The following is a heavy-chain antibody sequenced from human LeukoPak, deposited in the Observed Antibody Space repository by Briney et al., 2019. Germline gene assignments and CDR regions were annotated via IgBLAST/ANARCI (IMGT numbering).Heavy chain of an antibody. D-gene: IGHD4/OR15-4a*01. Sequence: PGGSLRLSCAASGFIFSDYGMHWVRQAPGKGLEWVAAISYDGPNKYYADSVKGRFTISRDNSKNTQYLQMNSLRAEDTAVYYCAKGLARFGYGALLDFWGQGTLVTVSS. J-gene: IGHJ4*02. CDR1: GFIFSDYG. V-gene: IGHV3-30*18. CDR2: ISYDGPNK. CDR3: AKGLARFGYGALLDF.